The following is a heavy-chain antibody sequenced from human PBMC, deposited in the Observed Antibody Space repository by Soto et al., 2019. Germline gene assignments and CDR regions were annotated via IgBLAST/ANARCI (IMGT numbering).Heavy chain of an antibody. D-gene: IGHD5-18*01. CDR1: GGTFSSYA. J-gene: IGHJ6*02. CDR2: IIPIFGTA. V-gene: IGHV1-69*13. CDR3: AGDNEAPGWSGQLWTSEYYYGMDV. Sequence: SVKVSCKASGGTFSSYAISWVRQAPGQGLEWMGGIIPIFGTANYAQKFQGRVTITADESTSTAYMELSSLRSEDTAVYYCAGDNEAPGWSGQLWTSEYYYGMDVWGQGTTVTVSS.